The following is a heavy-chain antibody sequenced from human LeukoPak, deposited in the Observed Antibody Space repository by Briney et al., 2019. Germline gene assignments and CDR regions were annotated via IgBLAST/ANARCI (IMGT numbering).Heavy chain of an antibody. V-gene: IGHV3-33*01. J-gene: IGHJ6*02. Sequence: GGSLRPSCAASGFTFSSYGMHWVRQAPGNGLEWVAVIWYDGSNKYYADSVKGRFTISRDNSKNTLYLQMNSLRAEDTAVYYCARQQWLEDMYGMDVWGQGTTVTVSS. CDR3: ARQQWLEDMYGMDV. CDR1: GFTFSSYG. D-gene: IGHD6-19*01. CDR2: IWYDGSNK.